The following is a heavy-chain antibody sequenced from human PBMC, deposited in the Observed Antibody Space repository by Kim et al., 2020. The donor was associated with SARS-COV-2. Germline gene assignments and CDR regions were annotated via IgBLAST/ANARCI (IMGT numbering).Heavy chain of an antibody. CDR3: AREGYCSSTSCYWGMDV. V-gene: IGHV1-3*01. CDR2: INAGNGNT. Sequence: ASVKVSCKASGYTFTSYAMHWVRQAPGQRLEWMGWINAGNGNTKYSQKFQGRVTITRDTSASTAYMELSSLRSEDTAVYYCAREGYCSSTSCYWGMDVWGQGTTVTVSS. CDR1: GYTFTSYA. D-gene: IGHD2-2*01. J-gene: IGHJ6*02.